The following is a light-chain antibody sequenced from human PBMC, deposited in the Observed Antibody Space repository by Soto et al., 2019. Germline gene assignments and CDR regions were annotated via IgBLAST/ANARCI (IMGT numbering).Light chain of an antibody. Sequence: QSVLTQPPSASGTPGQRVTISCSGSSSNIGGNAVNWYQQLPGTTPKLLIYSNNQRPSGVPDRFSGSKSGTSASLAISGLQSEDEADHYCAAWDDSLSGYVFGTGTKLTVL. CDR1: SSNIGGNA. CDR2: SNN. J-gene: IGLJ1*01. CDR3: AAWDDSLSGYV. V-gene: IGLV1-44*01.